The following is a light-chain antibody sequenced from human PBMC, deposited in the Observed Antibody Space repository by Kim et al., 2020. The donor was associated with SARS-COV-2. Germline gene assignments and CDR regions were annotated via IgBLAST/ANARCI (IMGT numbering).Light chain of an antibody. V-gene: IGLV1-47*02. CDR3: AAWDDSLSGYV. CDR2: SNN. Sequence: GQRVTITGSGSSSNIGSNYVYWYQQLPGTAPKLLIYSNNQRPSGVPDRFSGSKSATSASLAISGLRSEDEADYYCAAWDDSLSGYVFGTGTKVTVL. J-gene: IGLJ1*01. CDR1: SSNIGSNY.